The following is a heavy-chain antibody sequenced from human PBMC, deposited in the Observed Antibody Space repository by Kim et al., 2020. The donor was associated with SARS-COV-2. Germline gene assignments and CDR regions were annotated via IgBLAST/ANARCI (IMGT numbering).Heavy chain of an antibody. V-gene: IGHV3-7*05. CDR1: GFTFSNYW. Sequence: GGSLRLSCAASGFTFSNYWMSWVRQVPGKGLEWVANIKEDGSEKNYVDSVRGRFTISRDDSKNTLYLQMNSLRSEDTAVYYCARDRHWHGTGSVFAPWG. CDR3: ARDRHWHGTGSVFAP. D-gene: IGHD3-10*01. CDR2: IKEDGSEK. J-gene: IGHJ5*02.